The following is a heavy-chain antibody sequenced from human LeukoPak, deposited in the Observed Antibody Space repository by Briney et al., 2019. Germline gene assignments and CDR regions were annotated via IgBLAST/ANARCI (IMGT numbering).Heavy chain of an antibody. CDR2: IRYDGSNK. Sequence: PAGSLRLSCAASGFTFSSYGMHWVRQAPGKGLEWVAFIRYDGSNKYYADSVKGRFTISRDNSKNTLYLQMDSLRAEDTAVYYCAKDGRYYYDSSGYQFDYWGQGTLVTVSS. D-gene: IGHD3-22*01. J-gene: IGHJ4*02. CDR3: AKDGRYYYDSSGYQFDY. CDR1: GFTFSSYG. V-gene: IGHV3-30*02.